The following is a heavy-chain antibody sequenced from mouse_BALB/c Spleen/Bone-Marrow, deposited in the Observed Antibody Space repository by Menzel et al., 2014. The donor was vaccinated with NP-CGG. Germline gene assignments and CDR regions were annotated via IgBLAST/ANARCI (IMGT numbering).Heavy chain of an antibody. CDR3: ARDQGRVLFDC. Sequence: EVHLVESGGGLVQPGGSLRLSCATSGFTFTDYYMNWVRQPPGKALEWLGFIRNKANGYTTEYSASVKGRFTVSRDNSQNILYLQMNTLRAEDSATYYCARDQGRVLFDCGGQGTTLTVSS. CDR2: IRNKANGYTT. V-gene: IGHV7-3*02. J-gene: IGHJ2*01. CDR1: GFTFTDYY.